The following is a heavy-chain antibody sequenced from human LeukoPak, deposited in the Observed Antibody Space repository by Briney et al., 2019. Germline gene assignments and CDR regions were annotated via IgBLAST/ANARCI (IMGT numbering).Heavy chain of an antibody. CDR1: GGSISSYY. CDR3: ARHGSVRTPLGP. CDR2: TYATGST. V-gene: IGHV4-4*09. Sequence: SETLSLTCTVSGGSISSYYWSWIRQPPGKGLEWIGYTYATGSTNYNPSLKSRVTISVDTSKNQFSLNLRSVTAADTAVYYCARHGSVRTPLGPWGQGTLVTVSS. D-gene: IGHD3-10*01. J-gene: IGHJ5*02.